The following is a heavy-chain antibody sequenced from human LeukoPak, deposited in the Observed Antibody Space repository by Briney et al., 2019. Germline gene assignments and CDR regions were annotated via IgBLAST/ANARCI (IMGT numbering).Heavy chain of an antibody. D-gene: IGHD3-10*01. V-gene: IGHV3-11*04. CDR3: ARAILLPVNWFDP. CDR2: ISSSGSSK. CDR1: GFTFSDYY. J-gene: IGHJ5*02. Sequence: PGGSLRLSCAASGFTFSDYYTSWIRQAPGKGLEWVSYISSSGSSKDYADSVKGRFTTSRDNAKNTLYLQMNSLRAEDTAVYYCARAILLPVNWFDPWGQGTLVTVSS.